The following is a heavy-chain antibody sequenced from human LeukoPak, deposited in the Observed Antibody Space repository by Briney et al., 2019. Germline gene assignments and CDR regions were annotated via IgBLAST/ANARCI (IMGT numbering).Heavy chain of an antibody. CDR1: GFTFSSYS. CDR3: AREMDYYDSRPIDY. D-gene: IGHD3-22*01. Sequence: GGSLRLSCVASGFTFSSYSMNWVRQAPGKGLEWVSSISSSSSYIYYADSVKGRFTISRDNAKNSLYLQMNSLRAEDTAVYYCAREMDYYDSRPIDYWGQGTLVTVSS. V-gene: IGHV3-21*01. CDR2: ISSSSSYI. J-gene: IGHJ4*02.